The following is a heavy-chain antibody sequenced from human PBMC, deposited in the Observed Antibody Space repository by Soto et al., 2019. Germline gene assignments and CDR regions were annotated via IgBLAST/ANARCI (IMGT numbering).Heavy chain of an antibody. CDR2: INSDGSST. CDR1: GFTFSSYG. CDR3: VGGYSSSWGMDV. V-gene: IGHV3-74*01. D-gene: IGHD6-13*01. Sequence: PGGSLRLSCAASGFTFSSYGMHWVRQAPGKGLVWVSRINSDGSSTTYADSVKGRFTISRDNAKNTLYLQVNSLRDEDTAVYYCVGGYSSSWGMDVWGQGTTVTVSS. J-gene: IGHJ6*02.